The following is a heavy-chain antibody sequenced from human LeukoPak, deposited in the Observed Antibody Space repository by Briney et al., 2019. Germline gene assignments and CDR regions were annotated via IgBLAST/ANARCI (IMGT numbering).Heavy chain of an antibody. CDR3: AREIGDGAFDI. CDR2: IYYSGGT. V-gene: IGHV4-59*01. D-gene: IGHD2-21*01. J-gene: IGHJ3*02. CDR1: GGSISSYY. Sequence: SETLSLTCTVPGGSISSYYWSWIRQPPGKGLEWNGHIYYSGGTNYNASLKSRVTISVVTSKNQFSLKLSSVTAADTAVYYCAREIGDGAFDIWGQGTMVTVSS.